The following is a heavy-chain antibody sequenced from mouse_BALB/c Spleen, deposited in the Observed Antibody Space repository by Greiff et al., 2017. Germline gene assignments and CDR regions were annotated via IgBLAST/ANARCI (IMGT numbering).Heavy chain of an antibody. J-gene: IGHJ3*01. CDR1: GYTFTSYW. Sequence: QVQLQQPGAELVRPGASVKLSCKASGYTFTSYWINWVKQRPGQGLEWIGNIYPSDSYTNYNQKFKDKATLTVDKSSSTAYMQLSSPTSEDSAVYYCTRGYDESLTYWGQGTLVTVSA. V-gene: IGHV1-69*02. D-gene: IGHD2-14*01. CDR2: IYPSDSYT. CDR3: TRGYDESLTY.